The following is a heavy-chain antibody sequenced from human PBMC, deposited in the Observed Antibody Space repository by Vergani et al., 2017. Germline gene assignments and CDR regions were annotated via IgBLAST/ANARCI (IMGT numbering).Heavy chain of an antibody. D-gene: IGHD2-15*01. CDR1: GGSFSGYY. J-gene: IGHJ4*02. CDR3: ARKQATHFDY. V-gene: IGHV4-34*01. CDR2: INHSGST. Sequence: QVQLQQWGAGLLKPSETLSLTCAVYGGSFSGYYWSWIRQPPGKGLEWIGEINHSGSTNYNPSLKSRVTISVYTSKNQFSLKLSSVTAADTAVYYCARKQATHFDYWGQGTLVTVSS.